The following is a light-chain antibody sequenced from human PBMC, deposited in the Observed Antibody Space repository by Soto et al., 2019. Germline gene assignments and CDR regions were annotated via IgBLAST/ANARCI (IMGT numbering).Light chain of an antibody. J-gene: IGLJ3*02. CDR3: QTWGTGIRV. V-gene: IGLV4-69*02. Sequence: QSVLTQSPSASASLGASVKLTCTLNSGHSSYAIAWHQQRPEKAPRYLMKLNPDGSHSKGDGIPDRFSGSSSGAERYLTISRLQSEDEADYSCQTWGTGIRVFGGGTKLTVL. CDR1: SGHSSYA. CDR2: LNPDGSH.